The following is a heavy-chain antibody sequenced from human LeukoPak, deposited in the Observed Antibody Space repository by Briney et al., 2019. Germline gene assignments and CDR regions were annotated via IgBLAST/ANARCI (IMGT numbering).Heavy chain of an antibody. V-gene: IGHV4-34*01. CDR3: ARQAGIRGDYVWGSYRFNWFDP. CDR1: GGSISSYY. Sequence: SETLSLTCTVSGGSISSYYWGWIRQPPGKGLEWIGEINHSGSTNYNPSLKSRVTISVDTSKNQLSLKLSSVTAADTAVYYCARQAGIRGDYVWGSYRFNWFDPWGQGTLVTVSS. D-gene: IGHD3-16*01. CDR2: INHSGST. J-gene: IGHJ5*02.